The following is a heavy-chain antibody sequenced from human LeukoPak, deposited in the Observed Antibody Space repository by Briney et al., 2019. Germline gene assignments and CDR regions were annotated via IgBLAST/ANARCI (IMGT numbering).Heavy chain of an antibody. CDR1: GFTFSSYG. CDR2: ISGSGGST. V-gene: IGHV3-23*01. Sequence: GGSLRLSCAASGFTFSSYGMSWVRQAPGKGLEWVSAISGSGGSTYYADSVKGRFTISRDNSKNTLYLQMNSLRAEDTAVYYCAKMPNNYDAFDIWGQGTMVTVSS. CDR3: AKMPNNYDAFDI. J-gene: IGHJ3*02. D-gene: IGHD1-1*01.